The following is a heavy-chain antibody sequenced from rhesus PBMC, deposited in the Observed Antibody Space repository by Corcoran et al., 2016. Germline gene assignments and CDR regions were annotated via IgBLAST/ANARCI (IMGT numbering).Heavy chain of an antibody. D-gene: IGHD2-27*01. CDR2: INGHSGST. J-gene: IGHJ4*01. CDR3: ARLEYCSGIYCYAGDY. V-gene: IGHV4-80*01. Sequence: QVQLQESGPGLVKPSETLSLTCAVSGGYFSSYWWSWIRQTPGKGREWIGEINGHSGSTNYNPSLKSRVTISKDASKNQFSLKLSSVTAADTAVYYCARLEYCSGIYCYAGDYWGQGVLVTVSS. CDR1: GGYFSSYW.